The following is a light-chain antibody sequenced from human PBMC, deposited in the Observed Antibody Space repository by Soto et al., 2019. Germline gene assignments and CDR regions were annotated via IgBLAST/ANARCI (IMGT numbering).Light chain of an antibody. CDR2: DVA. Sequence: QSALTQPPSVSGSPGQSVTISCTGTSSVLGGSKSVSWYQQHPGNAPKLVIYDVAKRPPGVPDRFSGSKSGNTASLTISGLQAEDEADYYCCSDTGTQFGGGTKLTVL. CDR1: SSVLGGSKS. CDR3: CSDTGTQ. J-gene: IGLJ2*01. V-gene: IGLV2-11*01.